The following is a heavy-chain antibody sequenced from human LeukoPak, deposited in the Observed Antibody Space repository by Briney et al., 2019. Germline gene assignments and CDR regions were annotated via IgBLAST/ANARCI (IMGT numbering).Heavy chain of an antibody. CDR1: GGSISSGSYY. J-gene: IGHJ6*03. CDR3: ARDTSSWYYYYMDV. Sequence: QASQTLSLTCTVSGGSISSGSYYWSWIRQPAGKGLEWIGRIYTSGSTNYNPSLKSRVTISVDTSKNQFSLKLSSVTAADTAVYYCARDTSSWYYYYMDVWGKGTTVTVSS. D-gene: IGHD6-13*01. CDR2: IYTSGST. V-gene: IGHV4-61*02.